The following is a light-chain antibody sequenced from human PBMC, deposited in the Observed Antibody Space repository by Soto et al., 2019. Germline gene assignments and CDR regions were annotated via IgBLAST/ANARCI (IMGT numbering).Light chain of an antibody. CDR3: QQRSSWPPQYT. CDR1: QSVRSY. CDR2: DAS. Sequence: EIVLTQAPATLSLAPGERATLSCRASQSVRSYLAWYQQKPGQAPRLLIHDASNRVTGIPARFSGSGSGTDFTLTISSLEPEDLAVYYCQQRSSWPPQYTVGQGTKLEIK. J-gene: IGKJ2*01. V-gene: IGKV3-11*01.